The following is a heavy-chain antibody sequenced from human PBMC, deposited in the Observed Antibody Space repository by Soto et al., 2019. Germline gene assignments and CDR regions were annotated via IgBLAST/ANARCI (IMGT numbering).Heavy chain of an antibody. CDR2: IIPIFGTA. CDR3: ARSRYYYDSSGYYLFDY. J-gene: IGHJ4*02. Sequence: SVKVSCKASGGTFSSYAISWVRQAPGQGLEWMGGIIPIFGTANYAQKFQGRVTITADESTSTAYMELSSLRSEDTAVYYCARSRYYYDSSGYYLFDYWGQGTLVTVSS. V-gene: IGHV1-69*13. CDR1: GGTFSSYA. D-gene: IGHD3-22*01.